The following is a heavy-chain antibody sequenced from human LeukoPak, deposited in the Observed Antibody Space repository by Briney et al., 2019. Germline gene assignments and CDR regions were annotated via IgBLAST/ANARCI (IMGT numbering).Heavy chain of an antibody. D-gene: IGHD3-10*01. Sequence: GGSLRLSCAASGFTFSSYAMHWVRQAPGKGLEWVAVISYDGSNKYYADSVKGRFTISRGNSKNTLYLQMNSLRAEDTAVYYCARAVVHWLDPWGQGTLVSVSS. CDR2: ISYDGSNK. V-gene: IGHV3-30*04. CDR3: ARAVVHWLDP. CDR1: GFTFSSYA. J-gene: IGHJ5*02.